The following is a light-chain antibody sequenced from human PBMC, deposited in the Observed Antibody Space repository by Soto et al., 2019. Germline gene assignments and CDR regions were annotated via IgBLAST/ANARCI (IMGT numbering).Light chain of an antibody. Sequence: DIQMTQSPSTLSASVGDRVTITCRASQSISSWLAWYQQKPGKAPKLLIYKASSVERGVPSRCSGSGSETEFTLTISRLQADDFASYYCQQYNSSPYTFGQGTKLEIK. J-gene: IGKJ2*01. CDR2: KAS. CDR3: QQYNSSPYT. V-gene: IGKV1-5*03. CDR1: QSISSW.